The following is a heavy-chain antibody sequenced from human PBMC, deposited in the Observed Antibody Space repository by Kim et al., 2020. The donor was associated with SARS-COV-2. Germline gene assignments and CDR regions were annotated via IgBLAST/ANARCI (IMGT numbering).Heavy chain of an antibody. V-gene: IGHV7-4-1*02. CDR1: VYTFTNTA. CDR2: INTDTWNP. CDR3: ARVIWGTYRYTDY. Sequence: ASVKVSCKASVYTFTNTAISWVRQAPVQGLEWMGWINTDTWNPTYAQAFTRRFVFSVDTSVTTAYLQISSLEAEDTALYYCARVIWGTYRYTDYWVQGTL. D-gene: IGHD3-16*02. J-gene: IGHJ4*02.